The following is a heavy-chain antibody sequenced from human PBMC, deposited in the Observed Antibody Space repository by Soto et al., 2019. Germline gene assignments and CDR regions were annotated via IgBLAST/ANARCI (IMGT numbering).Heavy chain of an antibody. V-gene: IGHV4-59*11. CDR3: ARVSRETTPESEAYYYYYYMDV. CDR1: GGSISSHY. Sequence: SETLSLTCTVSGGSISSHYWSWIRQPPGKGLEWIGYIYYSGSTNYNPSLKSRVTISVDTSKNQFSLKLRSVTAADTAVYYCARVSRETTPESEAYYYYYYMDVWGKGTTVTVSS. D-gene: IGHD1-1*01. J-gene: IGHJ6*03. CDR2: IYYSGST.